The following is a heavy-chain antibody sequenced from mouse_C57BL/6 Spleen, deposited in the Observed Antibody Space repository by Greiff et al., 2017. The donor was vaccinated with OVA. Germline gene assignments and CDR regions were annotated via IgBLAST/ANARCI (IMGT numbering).Heavy chain of an antibody. D-gene: IGHD2-4*01. V-gene: IGHV1-69*01. J-gene: IGHJ1*03. CDR1: GYTFTSYW. Sequence: QVQLQQPGAELVMPGASVKLSCKASGYTFTSYWMPWVKQRPGQGLEWIGEIDPSDSYTNYNQKFKGKSTLTVDKSSSTAYMQLSSLTSEDSAVYYCARSPTMITTVYFDVWGTGTTVTVSS. CDR2: IDPSDSYT. CDR3: ARSPTMITTVYFDV.